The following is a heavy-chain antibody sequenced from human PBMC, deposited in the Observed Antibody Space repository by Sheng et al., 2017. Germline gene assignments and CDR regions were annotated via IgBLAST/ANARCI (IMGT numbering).Heavy chain of an antibody. CDR3: ARDPYCGGDCLGHF. CDR2: IGKSGTTK. D-gene: IGHD2-21*01. J-gene: IGHJ4*02. V-gene: IGHV3-48*03. Sequence: EVQLVESGGGLVQPGGSLRLSCAASGFTFSSYEMKWVRQAPGKGLEWVSYIGKSGTTKYYADSVKGRFTISRDNAKNSLYLEMNSLRVEDTAVYYCARDPYCGGDCLGHFWGQGTLVTVSS. CDR1: GFTFSSYE.